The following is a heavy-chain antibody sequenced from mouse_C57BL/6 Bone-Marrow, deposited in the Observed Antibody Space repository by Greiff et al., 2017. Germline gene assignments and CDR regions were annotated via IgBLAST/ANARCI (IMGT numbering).Heavy chain of an antibody. CDR2: IYPRSGNT. CDR3: ARSELFFFDY. D-gene: IGHD3-3*01. V-gene: IGHV1-81*01. J-gene: IGHJ2*01. CDR1: GYTFTSYG. Sequence: QVQLQESGAELARPGASVKLSCKASGYTFTSYGISWVKQRTGQGLEWIGEIYPRSGNTYYNEKFKGKATLTADKSSSTAYMELRSLTSEDSAGYFCARSELFFFDYWGQGTTLTVSS.